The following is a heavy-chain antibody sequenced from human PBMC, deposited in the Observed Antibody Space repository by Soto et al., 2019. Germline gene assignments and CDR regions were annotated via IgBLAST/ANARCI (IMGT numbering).Heavy chain of an antibody. CDR2: ISGSGGST. V-gene: IGHV3-23*01. CDR3: AKVTPSDSSGYLFDY. J-gene: IGHJ4*02. D-gene: IGHD3-22*01. Sequence: PGGSLRLSCAASGFTFSSYAMSWVRQAPGKGLEWVSAISGSGGSTYCADSVKGRFTISRDNSKNTLYLQMNSLRAEDTAVYYCAKVTPSDSSGYLFDYWGQGTLVTVSS. CDR1: GFTFSSYA.